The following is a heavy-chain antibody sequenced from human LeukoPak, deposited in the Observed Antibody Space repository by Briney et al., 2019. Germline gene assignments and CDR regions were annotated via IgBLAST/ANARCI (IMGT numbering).Heavy chain of an antibody. D-gene: IGHD2-21*01. Sequence: GGSLRLSCAASGFTFSNSAMSWVRQAPGKGLEWVANIKQDGSEKYYVDSVKGRFTISRDNAKNSLYLQMNSLGAEDTAVYYCARDSVFTLDYWGQGTLVTVSS. J-gene: IGHJ4*02. CDR3: ARDSVFTLDY. CDR2: IKQDGSEK. CDR1: GFTFSNSA. V-gene: IGHV3-7*01.